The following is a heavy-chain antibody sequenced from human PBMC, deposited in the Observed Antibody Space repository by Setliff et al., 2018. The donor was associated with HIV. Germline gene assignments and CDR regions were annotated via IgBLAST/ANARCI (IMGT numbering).Heavy chain of an antibody. CDR2: IYHSGST. CDR3: ARMYSGYDWSPAGARTRYFDY. D-gene: IGHD5-12*01. J-gene: IGHJ4*02. CDR1: GYSISSGYY. V-gene: IGHV4-38-2*01. Sequence: PSETLSLTCAVSGYSISSGYYWGWIRQPPGKGLEWIGSIYHSGSTYYNPSLKSRVTTSVDTSKNQFSRKLSSVTAADTAVYYCARMYSGYDWSPAGARTRYFDYWGQGTLVTVSS.